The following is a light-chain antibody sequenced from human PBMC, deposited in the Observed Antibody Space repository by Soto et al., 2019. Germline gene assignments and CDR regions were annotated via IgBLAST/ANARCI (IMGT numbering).Light chain of an antibody. J-gene: IGKJ5*01. V-gene: IGKV3-11*01. CDR2: AAS. CDR3: QQRSNWPIT. CDR1: QSVSSF. Sequence: ESVLTHSPATLALSPGDRATLSCRASQSVSSFSACYQQTPGQAPILIIYAASNRATGIAARFSGSASAKYFAITSSILAPDDVAVYYRQQRSNWPITFGQGTRLEI.